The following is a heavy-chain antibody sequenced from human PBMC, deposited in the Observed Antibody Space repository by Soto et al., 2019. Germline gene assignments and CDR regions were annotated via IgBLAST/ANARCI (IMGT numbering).Heavy chain of an antibody. D-gene: IGHD2-15*01. CDR3: ARALSALSVVSFDN. CDR1: GFTFTNYA. V-gene: IGHV3-23*01. Sequence: EVQLLESGGGLVQPGGTLRLSCAASGFTFTNYAVSWVRQAAGKGLEWVPGVSGSGDSTYYAVSVKGRFTISRDNSKTMVDLQMNSLRAADTAVYFCARALSALSVVSFDNWGQGTVVTVSS. J-gene: IGHJ4*02. CDR2: VSGSGDST.